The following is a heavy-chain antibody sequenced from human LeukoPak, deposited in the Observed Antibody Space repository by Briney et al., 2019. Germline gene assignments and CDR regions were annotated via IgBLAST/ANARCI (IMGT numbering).Heavy chain of an antibody. CDR2: IYHSGST. CDR1: GGSISSGGYS. J-gene: IGHJ4*02. D-gene: IGHD2-8*01. CDR3: AREVRLPANGVCYLDY. V-gene: IGHV4-30-2*01. Sequence: PSQTLSLTCAVSGGSISSGGYSWSWIRQPPGKGLEWIGYIYHSGSTYYNPSLKSRVTISVDRSKNQFSLKLSSVTAADTAVYYCAREVRLPANGVCYLDYWGQGTLVTVSS.